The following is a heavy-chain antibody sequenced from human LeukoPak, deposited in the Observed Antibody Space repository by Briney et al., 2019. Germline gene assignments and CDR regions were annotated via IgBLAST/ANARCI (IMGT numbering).Heavy chain of an antibody. CDR1: GFSVTSNH. CDR3: ARDSSSYYFDY. V-gene: IGHV3-66*01. CDR2: IYTGGTT. J-gene: IGHJ4*02. D-gene: IGHD6-6*01. Sequence: GGSLRLSCAASGFSVTSNHMNWVRQAPGKGLEWVSIIYTGGTTHYADSLNDRFTISRDDSIKTLYLQMNSLRAEDTAVYYCARDSSSYYFDYWGQGTLVTVSS.